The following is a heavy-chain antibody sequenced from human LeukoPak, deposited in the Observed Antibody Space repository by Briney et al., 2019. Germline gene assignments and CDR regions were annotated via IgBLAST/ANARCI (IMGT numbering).Heavy chain of an antibody. D-gene: IGHD2-15*01. CDR3: TTDGVFCSGGRCGVY. CDR1: GFSFSNAW. CDR2: LKSKTDGGTP. Sequence: GGSLRLSCAASGFSFSNAWMSWVRQAPGQGLEWVGRLKSKTDGGTPDYAAPVEGRFTISRDDSKNTLFLQMNSLKTEDTAVYYCTTDGVFCSGGRCGVYWGQGTLVTVSS. J-gene: IGHJ4*02. V-gene: IGHV3-15*01.